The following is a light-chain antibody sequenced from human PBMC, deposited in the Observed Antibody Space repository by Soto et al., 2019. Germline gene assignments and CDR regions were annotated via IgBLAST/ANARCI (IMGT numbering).Light chain of an antibody. J-gene: IGKJ4*01. CDR1: QSVPSGY. Sequence: EIVLTQSPGTLSLSPGERATISCRASQSVPSGYVAWFQQKSGQAPRLLIYGASTRATGIPDRFSGSGSGTDFTLTISRLEPEDFAVYFCQQYGTSFFTFGGGTKVYIK. CDR3: QQYGTSFFT. CDR2: GAS. V-gene: IGKV3-20*01.